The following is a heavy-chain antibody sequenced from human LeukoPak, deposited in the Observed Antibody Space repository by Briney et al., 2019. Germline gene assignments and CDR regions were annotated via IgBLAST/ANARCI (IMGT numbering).Heavy chain of an antibody. Sequence: PSETLSLTCTISGGSISSYYWSWIRQPPGKELEWVGSIYNSGATFYDPSLKSRVTISVDTSKNQLSLKLTSVTAADTAVYYCVRRGYDYYYYYYMDVWGKGTTVTISS. D-gene: IGHD5-12*01. CDR2: IYNSGAT. V-gene: IGHV4-59*05. CDR1: GGSISSYY. J-gene: IGHJ6*03. CDR3: VRRGYDYYYYYYMDV.